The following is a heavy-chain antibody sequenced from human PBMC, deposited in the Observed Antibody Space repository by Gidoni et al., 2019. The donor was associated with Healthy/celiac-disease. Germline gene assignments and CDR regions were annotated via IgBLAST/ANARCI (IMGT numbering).Heavy chain of an antibody. J-gene: IGHJ4*02. D-gene: IGHD6-13*01. Sequence: ELQLVESGGGLVKPGGSLRLSCAASGFTFSSYSMNWVRQAPGKGLEWVSPISSSSSYIYYADSVKGRFTISRDNAKNSLYLQMNSLRAEDTAVYYCARDRAAAIDYWGQGTLVTVSS. CDR2: ISSSSSYI. CDR1: GFTFSSYS. V-gene: IGHV3-21*01. CDR3: ARDRAAAIDY.